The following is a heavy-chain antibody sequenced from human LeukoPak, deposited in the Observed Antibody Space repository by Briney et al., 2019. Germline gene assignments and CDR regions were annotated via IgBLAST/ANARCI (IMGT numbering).Heavy chain of an antibody. CDR2: ICSTSRCI. J-gene: IGHJ4*02. V-gene: IGHV3-21*01. Sequence: PGGSLRLSCAASGFTFSSCSMNWVRQAPGKGLEWVSSICSTSRCIFYADSVKGRFTISRDNAKSSLYLQMNDLRAEDTAVYYCVRHGDTDSCLANWGQGTLVTVSS. CDR1: GFTFSSCS. CDR3: VRHGDTDSCLAN. D-gene: IGHD2-2*01.